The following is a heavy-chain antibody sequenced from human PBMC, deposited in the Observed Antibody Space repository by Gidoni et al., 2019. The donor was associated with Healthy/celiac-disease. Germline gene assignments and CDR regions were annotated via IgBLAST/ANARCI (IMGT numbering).Heavy chain of an antibody. Sequence: EVQLVESGGGLVQPGGSLRLSCAASGFTFSSYSMNWVRQAPGKGLEWVSYISSSSSTIYYADSVKGRFTISRDNAKNSLYLQMNSLRDEDTAVYYCARDLMGGYNFYWYFDLWGRGTLVTVSS. D-gene: IGHD5-12*01. CDR1: GFTFSSYS. J-gene: IGHJ2*01. CDR3: ARDLMGGYNFYWYFDL. V-gene: IGHV3-48*02. CDR2: ISSSSSTI.